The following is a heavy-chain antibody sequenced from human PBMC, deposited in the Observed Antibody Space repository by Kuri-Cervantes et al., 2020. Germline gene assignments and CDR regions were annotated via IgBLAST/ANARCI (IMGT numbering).Heavy chain of an antibody. J-gene: IGHJ3*02. CDR1: GGSISSGGYS. CDR2: IYYSGST. V-gene: IGHV4-30-2*03. CDR3: VVAPSSISAFDI. Sequence: LRLSCAVSGGSISSGGYSWSWIRQPPGKGLEWIGSIYYSGSTYYNPSLKSRVTISVDTSKNQFSPKLSSVTAADTAVYYCVVAPSSISAFDIWGQGTMVTVSS. D-gene: IGHD2-15*01.